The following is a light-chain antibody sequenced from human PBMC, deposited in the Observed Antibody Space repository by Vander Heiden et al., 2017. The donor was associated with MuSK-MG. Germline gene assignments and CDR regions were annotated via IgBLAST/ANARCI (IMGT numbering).Light chain of an antibody. J-gene: IGKJ4*01. Sequence: DIVVTQSPATLSVSPGETATLSCRASQSVSTNLAWYQQKAGQAPRLVISGASTRATGIPVRFNDSGYGKEFTLTISSPQSVDFAIYKCQRDDDSDRHTFGGGTQVEIK. V-gene: IGKV3-15*01. CDR1: QSVSTN. CDR3: QRDDDSDRHT. CDR2: GAS.